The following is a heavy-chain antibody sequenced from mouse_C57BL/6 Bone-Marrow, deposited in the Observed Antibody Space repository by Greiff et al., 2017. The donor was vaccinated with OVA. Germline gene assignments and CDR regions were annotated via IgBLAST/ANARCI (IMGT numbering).Heavy chain of an antibody. D-gene: IGHD2-3*01. CDR2: IRNKANGYTT. J-gene: IGHJ2*01. Sequence: EVKLMESGGGLVQPGGSLSLSCAASGFTFTDYYMSWVRQPPGKALEWLGFIRNKANGYTTEYSASVKGRFTISRDNSQSILYLQMNALRAEDSATYYCARYNGYWDYWGQGTTLTVSS. V-gene: IGHV7-3*01. CDR3: ARYNGYWDY. CDR1: GFTFTDYY.